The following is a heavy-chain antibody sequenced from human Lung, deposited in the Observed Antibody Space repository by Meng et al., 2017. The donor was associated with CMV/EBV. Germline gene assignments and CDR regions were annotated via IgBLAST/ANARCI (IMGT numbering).Heavy chain of an antibody. Sequence: SCAASGFTFSRYAFHWVRQAPGKGLEWVAVISFDGGTRYYADSVKGRFTISRDSSRNSLYLQLNSLRPEDTAVYYCAREYGSSSDFDYWGQGTLVTVSS. CDR1: GFTFSRYA. V-gene: IGHV3-30*14. D-gene: IGHD6-6*01. CDR3: AREYGSSSDFDY. CDR2: ISFDGGTR. J-gene: IGHJ4*02.